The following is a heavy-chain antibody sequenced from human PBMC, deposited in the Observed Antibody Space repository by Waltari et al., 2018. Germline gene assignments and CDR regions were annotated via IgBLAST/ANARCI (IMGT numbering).Heavy chain of an antibody. V-gene: IGHV4-39*01. D-gene: IGHD5-12*01. Sequence: QLQLQESGPRLVRPSETLSLICRVSGFSITSNTLYWAWIRQSPGQGLEGIGTVSYRGTTYISPSLKSRVSVSRDTSKNQVSLILGSVTAADMAVYYCATYIGASVGTAAFDVWGQGTMVTVSS. CDR3: ATYIGASVGTAAFDV. CDR1: GFSITSNTLY. J-gene: IGHJ3*01. CDR2: VSYRGTT.